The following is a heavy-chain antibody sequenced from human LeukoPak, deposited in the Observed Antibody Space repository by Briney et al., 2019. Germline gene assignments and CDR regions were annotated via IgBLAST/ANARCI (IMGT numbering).Heavy chain of an antibody. CDR3: ARVSVAGTYYYYYYMDV. J-gene: IGHJ6*03. CDR2: ISYDGSNN. CDR1: GFTFSSYA. V-gene: IGHV3-30*04. D-gene: IGHD6-19*01. Sequence: GGSLRLSCAASGFTFSSYAMHWVRQAPGKGLEWVAVISYDGSNNDYADSVKGRFTISRDNSKNTLYLQMNSLRAEDTAVYYCARVSVAGTYYYYYYMDVWGKGTTVTVSS.